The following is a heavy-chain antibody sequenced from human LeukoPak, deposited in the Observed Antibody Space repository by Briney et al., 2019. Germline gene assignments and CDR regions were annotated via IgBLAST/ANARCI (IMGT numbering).Heavy chain of an antibody. D-gene: IGHD2-2*01. CDR1: GFTFSSYA. CDR2: ISGSGGST. CDR3: ATHSDRYCSSTSWSSAFDI. J-gene: IGHJ3*02. Sequence: GGSLRLSCAASGFTFSSYAMSWVRQAPGKGLEWVSAISGSGGSTYYADSVKGRFTISRDNSKNTLNLQMNSLRAEDTAVYYCATHSDRYCSSTSWSSAFDIWGQGTMVTVSS. V-gene: IGHV3-23*01.